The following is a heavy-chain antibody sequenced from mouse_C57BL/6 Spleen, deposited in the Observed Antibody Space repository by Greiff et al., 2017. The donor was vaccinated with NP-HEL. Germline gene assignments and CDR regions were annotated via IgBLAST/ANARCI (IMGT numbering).Heavy chain of an antibody. CDR3: ARGIYDGYFSYAMDY. J-gene: IGHJ4*01. D-gene: IGHD2-3*01. Sequence: VQLQQSDAELVKPGASVKISCKVSGYTFTDHTIHWMKQRPEQGLEWIGYIYPRDGSTKYNEKFKGKATLTADKSSSTAYMQLNSLTSEDSAVYFCARGIYDGYFSYAMDYWGQGTSVTVSS. V-gene: IGHV1-78*01. CDR1: GYTFTDHT. CDR2: IYPRDGST.